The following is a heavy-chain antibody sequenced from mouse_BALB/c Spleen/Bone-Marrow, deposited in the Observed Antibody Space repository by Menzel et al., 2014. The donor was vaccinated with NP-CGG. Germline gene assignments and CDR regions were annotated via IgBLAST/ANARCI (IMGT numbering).Heavy chain of an antibody. CDR1: GFTFSSYA. D-gene: IGHD2-4*01. V-gene: IGHV5-6-5*01. J-gene: IGHJ3*01. CDR2: ISSGGST. CDR3: ARRRGYDYPFAY. Sequence: EVKVEESGGGLVKPGGSLKLSCAASGFTFSSYAMSWVRQTPEKRLEWVASISSGGSTYYPDSVKGRFTISRDNARNILYLQMSSLRSEDTAMYYCARRRGYDYPFAYWGQGTLVTVSA.